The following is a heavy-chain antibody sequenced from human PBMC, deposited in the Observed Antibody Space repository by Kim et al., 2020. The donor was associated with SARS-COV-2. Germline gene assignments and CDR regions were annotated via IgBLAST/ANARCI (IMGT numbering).Heavy chain of an antibody. CDR1: GGSFSGYY. CDR2: INHSGST. J-gene: IGHJ4*02. Sequence: SETLSLTCAVYGGSFSGYYWSWIRQPPGKGLEWIGEINHSGSTNYNPSLKSRVTISVDTSKNQFSLKLSSVTAADTAVYYCARGGYCSGGSCKRGFDYWGQGTLVTVSS. CDR3: ARGGYCSGGSCKRGFDY. D-gene: IGHD2-15*01. V-gene: IGHV4-34*01.